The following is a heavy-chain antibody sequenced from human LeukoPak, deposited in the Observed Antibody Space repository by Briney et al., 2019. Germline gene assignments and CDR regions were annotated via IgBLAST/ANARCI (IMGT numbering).Heavy chain of an antibody. D-gene: IGHD3-9*01. CDR3: ARFRLRYFDWLPFDYYMDV. J-gene: IGHJ6*03. V-gene: IGHV4-59*08. Sequence: SETLSLTCTVSGGSISSYYWSWIRQPPGKGLEWIEYIYYSGSTNYNPSLKSRVTISVDTSKNQFSLKLSSVTAADTAVYYCARFRLRYFDWLPFDYYMDVWGKGTTVTVSS. CDR2: IYYSGST. CDR1: GGSISSYY.